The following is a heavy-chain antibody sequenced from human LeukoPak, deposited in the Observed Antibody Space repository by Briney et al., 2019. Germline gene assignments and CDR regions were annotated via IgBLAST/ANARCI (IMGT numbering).Heavy chain of an antibody. CDR3: AHDSSSSFDDAFDI. CDR1: GGTFSSYA. D-gene: IGHD6-6*01. V-gene: IGHV1-69*01. Sequence: SSVRVSCKASGGTFSSYAISWVRQAPGQGLEWMGGIIPIFGTANYAQKFQGRVTITADESTSTAYMELSSLRSEDTAVYYCAHDSSSSFDDAFDIWGQGTMVTVSP. CDR2: IIPIFGTA. J-gene: IGHJ3*02.